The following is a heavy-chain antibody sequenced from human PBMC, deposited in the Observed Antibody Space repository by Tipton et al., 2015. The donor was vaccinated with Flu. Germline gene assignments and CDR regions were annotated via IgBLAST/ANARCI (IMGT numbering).Heavy chain of an antibody. CDR1: GGTFSSYA. V-gene: IGHV1-69*01. CDR2: IIPIFGTA. D-gene: IGHD3-22*01. Sequence: QSGPEVKKPGSSVKVSCKASGGTFSSYAISWVRQAPGQGLEWMGGIIPIFGTANYAQKFQGRVTITADESTSTAYMELSSLRSEDTAVYYCARGPTYYYDSSGYRRPGAFDIWGQGTMVTVSS. J-gene: IGHJ3*02. CDR3: ARGPTYYYDSSGYRRPGAFDI.